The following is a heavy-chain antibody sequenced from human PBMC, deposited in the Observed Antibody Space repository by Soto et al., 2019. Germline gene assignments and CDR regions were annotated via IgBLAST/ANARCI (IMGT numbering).Heavy chain of an antibody. V-gene: IGHV3-23*01. J-gene: IGHJ4*02. D-gene: IGHD4-4*01. CDR3: AKGYSNPRYYFDY. CDR1: GXAFSSFA. Sequence: GSLRLSCAASGXAFSSFAMSWVRQTPGKGLEWVSAISGSGGSTYYADSVKGRFTISRDNSKNTLYLQMNSLRAEDTAVYYCAKGYSNPRYYFDYWGQGTLGTVSS. CDR2: ISGSGGST.